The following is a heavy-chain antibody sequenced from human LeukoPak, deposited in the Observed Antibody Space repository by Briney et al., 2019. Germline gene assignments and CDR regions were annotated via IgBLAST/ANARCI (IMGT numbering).Heavy chain of an antibody. CDR1: GFTFSNAW. J-gene: IGHJ4*02. Sequence: GGSLRLSCAASGFTFSNAWMSWVRQAPGKGLEWVGRIKSKTDGGTTDYAAPVKGRFTISRDDSKNTLYLQMNSLKTEDTAVYYCTTADPGPGSYYPVDYWGQGTLVTVSS. CDR3: TTADPGPGSYYPVDY. CDR2: IKSKTDGGTT. D-gene: IGHD3-10*01. V-gene: IGHV3-15*01.